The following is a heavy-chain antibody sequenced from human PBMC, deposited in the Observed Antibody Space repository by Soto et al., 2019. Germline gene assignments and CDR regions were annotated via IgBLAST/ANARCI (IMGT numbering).Heavy chain of an antibody. CDR1: GFTFSGSA. V-gene: IGHV3-73*01. CDR2: IRSKANSYAT. D-gene: IGHD3-22*01. Sequence: PGGSLRLSCAASGFTFSGSAMHWVRQASGKGLEWVGRIRSKANSYATAYAASVKGRFTISRDDSKNTAYLQMNSLKTEDTAVYYCTRPRGSGYYIDYWGQGTLVTVSS. CDR3: TRPRGSGYYIDY. J-gene: IGHJ4*02.